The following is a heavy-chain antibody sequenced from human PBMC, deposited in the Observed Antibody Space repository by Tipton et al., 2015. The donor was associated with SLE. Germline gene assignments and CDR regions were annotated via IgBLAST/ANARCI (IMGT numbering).Heavy chain of an antibody. J-gene: IGHJ3*02. CDR3: TSDGFGLGVIVI. V-gene: IGHV3-49*04. D-gene: IGHD3-10*01. CDR2: IRSKASGGTT. Sequence: SLRLSCTASGFTFGYYAMSWVRQAPGKGLDWVGFIRSKASGGTTEYAASVKGRFTISRDDSKRISYLQMNRLETEDTAVCYWTSDGFGLGVIVIWGRGTMVTVSS. CDR1: GFTFGYYA.